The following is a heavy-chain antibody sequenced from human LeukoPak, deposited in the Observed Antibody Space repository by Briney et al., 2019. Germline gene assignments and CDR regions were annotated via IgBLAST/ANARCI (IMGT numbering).Heavy chain of an antibody. Sequence: GGSLRLSCAASGFTFSSYSMNWVRQAPGKGLEWVSSISSSSSYIYYADSVKGRFTISRDNARNSLYLQMNSLRAEDTAVYYCARSNIVVVPAAIQGSDYWGQGTLVTVSS. V-gene: IGHV3-21*01. D-gene: IGHD2-2*01. J-gene: IGHJ4*02. CDR2: ISSSSSYI. CDR3: ARSNIVVVPAAIQGSDY. CDR1: GFTFSSYS.